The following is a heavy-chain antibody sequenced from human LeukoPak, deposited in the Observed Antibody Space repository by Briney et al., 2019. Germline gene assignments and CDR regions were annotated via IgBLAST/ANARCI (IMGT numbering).Heavy chain of an antibody. CDR3: AKDPMTTVTLIDY. V-gene: IGHV3-23*01. Sequence: GGSLRLSCAASGFTFSSYGMHWVRQAPGKGLEWVSGISGSAGITYYADSVKGRFTISRDDSKNTLYLQLNSLRAEDTAVYYCAKDPMTTVTLIDYWGQGTLVTVSS. CDR1: GFTFSSYG. D-gene: IGHD4-17*01. CDR2: ISGSAGIT. J-gene: IGHJ4*02.